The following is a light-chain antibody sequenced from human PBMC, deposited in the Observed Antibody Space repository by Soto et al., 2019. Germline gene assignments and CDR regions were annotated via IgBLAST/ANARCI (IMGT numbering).Light chain of an antibody. CDR2: EVN. J-gene: IGLJ1*01. CDR3: SSFASTHTYV. Sequence: QSVLTEPACVTGCTGQSITISCTGTSSDVAFYNHVSWYQQHPGKAPKLLIYEVNNRPSGVSHRFSGSKSGNTASLTISGLQAEDEADYYCSSFASTHTYVFGTGTKVTVL. CDR1: SSDVAFYNH. V-gene: IGLV2-14*01.